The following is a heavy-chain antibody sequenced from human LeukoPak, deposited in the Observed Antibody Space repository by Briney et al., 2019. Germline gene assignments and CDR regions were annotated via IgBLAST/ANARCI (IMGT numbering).Heavy chain of an antibody. D-gene: IGHD6-6*01. CDR1: GYKFSDYA. Sequence: GGSLRLSCSGYGYKFSDYAMTWVRQVPGKGLEWVSSIGADGYKPYYSDSVKGRFTISRDNSKNTLYLQMNSLRAEDTAVYYCAKGGQYSSSYQDYWGQGTLVTVSS. J-gene: IGHJ4*02. V-gene: IGHV3-23*01. CDR3: AKGGQYSSSYQDY. CDR2: IGADGYKP.